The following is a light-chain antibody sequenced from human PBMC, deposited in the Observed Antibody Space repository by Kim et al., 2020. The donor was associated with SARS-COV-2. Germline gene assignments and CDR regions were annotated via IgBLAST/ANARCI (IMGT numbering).Light chain of an antibody. CDR2: QDS. Sequence: SVSPGQTASLTCSGDKLGDKYACWYQQKPGQSPVLVIYQDSKRPSGIPERFSRSNSGNTATLTISGTQAMDEADYYCQAWDSSTVVFGGGTQLTVL. V-gene: IGLV3-1*01. J-gene: IGLJ2*01. CDR1: KLGDKY. CDR3: QAWDSSTVV.